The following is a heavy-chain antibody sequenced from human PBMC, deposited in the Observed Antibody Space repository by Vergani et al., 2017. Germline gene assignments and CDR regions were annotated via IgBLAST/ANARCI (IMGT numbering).Heavy chain of an antibody. J-gene: IGHJ5*02. CDR3: ATVNWPRMGFDP. CDR1: GFTFTSSA. CDR2: IVVGSGNT. Sequence: QMQLVQSGPEVKKPGTSVKVSCKASGFTFTSSAMQWVRQARGQRLEWIGWIVVGSGNTIYAQKFQGRVTMTEDTSTDTAYMELSSLRSEDTAVYYCATVNWPRMGFDPWGQGTLVTVSS. D-gene: IGHD1-1*01. V-gene: IGHV1-58*02.